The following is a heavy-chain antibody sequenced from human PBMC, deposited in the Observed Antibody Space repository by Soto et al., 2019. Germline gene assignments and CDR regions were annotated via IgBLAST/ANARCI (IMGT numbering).Heavy chain of an antibody. CDR3: ARALRGDY. J-gene: IGHJ4*02. D-gene: IGHD3-10*01. V-gene: IGHV4-59*01. CDR2: IYYTGST. Sequence: ETLSLTCTVSGGSMINVYWSWIRQPPGKGLEWVGYIYYTGSTKYNPSLESRVTMSVDTSKNQFSLKLSSVTAADTAVYYCARALRGDYWGQGTLVTVSS. CDR1: GGSMINVY.